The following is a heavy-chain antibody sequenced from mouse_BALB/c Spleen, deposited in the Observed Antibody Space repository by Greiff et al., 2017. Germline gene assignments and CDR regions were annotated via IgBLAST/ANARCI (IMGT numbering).Heavy chain of an antibody. CDR2: ISSGGST. Sequence: DVQLVESGGGLVKPGGSLKLSCAASGFTFSSYAMSWVRQTPEKRLEWVASISSGGSTYYPDSVKGRFTISRDNARNILYLQMSSLRSEDTAMYYCARAITTAYWYFDVWGAGTTVTVSS. V-gene: IGHV5-6-5*01. CDR3: ARAITTAYWYFDV. J-gene: IGHJ1*01. D-gene: IGHD1-2*01. CDR1: GFTFSSYA.